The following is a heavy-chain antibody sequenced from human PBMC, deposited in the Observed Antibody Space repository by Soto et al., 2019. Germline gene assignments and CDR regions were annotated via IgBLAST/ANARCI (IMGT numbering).Heavy chain of an antibody. Sequence: GGSLRLSCAASGFTFSSYSMNWVRQAPGKGLEWVSSISSSSSYIYYADSVKGRFTISRDNAKNSLYLQMNSLRAEDTAVYYCARDLRGQFSLNYDFWSGSPTSGMDGWGQGTTVTVSS. J-gene: IGHJ6*02. CDR1: GFTFSSYS. CDR2: ISSSSSYI. D-gene: IGHD3-3*01. V-gene: IGHV3-21*01. CDR3: ARDLRGQFSLNYDFWSGSPTSGMDG.